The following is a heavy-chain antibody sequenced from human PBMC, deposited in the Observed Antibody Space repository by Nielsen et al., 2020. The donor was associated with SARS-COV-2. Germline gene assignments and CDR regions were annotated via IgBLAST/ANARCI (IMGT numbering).Heavy chain of an antibody. CDR2: ISGSGGST. J-gene: IGHJ5*02. V-gene: IGHV3-23*01. CDR1: GFTFSSYA. CDR3: ARGAPRDYDFWSGYYTGWFDP. Sequence: GESLKISCAASGFTFSSYAMSWVRQAPGKGLEWVSAISGSGGSTYYADSVKGRFTISRDNSKNTLYLQMNSLRSEDTAVYYCARGAPRDYDFWSGYYTGWFDPWGQGTLVTVSS. D-gene: IGHD3-3*01.